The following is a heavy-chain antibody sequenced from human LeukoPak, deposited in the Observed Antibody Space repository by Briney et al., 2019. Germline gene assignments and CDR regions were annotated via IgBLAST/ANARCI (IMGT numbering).Heavy chain of an antibody. J-gene: IGHJ4*02. D-gene: IGHD4/OR15-4a*01. CDR3: SRXGXAPGIYFDF. Sequence: GGSLRLSCAASGFAFNTYWMNWVRQAPGKGLEWVANINQDGSEKYYVDSVKGRFTISRDNAKNSLYLQMNSLRPEDSALYYXSRXGXAPGIYFDFWGQGALVTTSS. CDR1: GFAFNTYW. CDR2: INQDGSEK. V-gene: IGHV3-7*01.